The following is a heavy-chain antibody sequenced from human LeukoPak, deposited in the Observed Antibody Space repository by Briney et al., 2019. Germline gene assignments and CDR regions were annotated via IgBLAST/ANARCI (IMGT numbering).Heavy chain of an antibody. V-gene: IGHV4-34*01. D-gene: IGHD3-10*01. J-gene: IGHJ1*01. CDR3: ARAGYYYGSGSYLKYFQH. CDR2: INHSGST. Sequence: SETLSLTCAVYGGSFSGYYWSWIRQPPGKGPEWIGEINHSGSTNYNPSLKSRVTISVDTSKNQFSLKLSSVTAADTAVYYCARAGYYYGSGSYLKYFQHWGQGTLVTVSS. CDR1: GGSFSGYY.